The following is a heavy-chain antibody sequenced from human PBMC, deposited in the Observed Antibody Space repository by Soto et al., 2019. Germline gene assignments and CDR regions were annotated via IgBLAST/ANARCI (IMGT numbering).Heavy chain of an antibody. CDR1: GFTLSTYT. CDR3: AKAQESSGNVNSYFET. CDR2: ISGSGDAT. D-gene: IGHD2-15*01. V-gene: IGHV3-23*01. Sequence: GGSLRLSCAASGFTLSTYTMSWVRQAPGKGLERVSVISGSGDATYYADSVRGRFTLSRDNSLNTLYLEMYSLRAEDTAVYFCAKAQESSGNVNSYFETWGQGAPVTVS. J-gene: IGHJ4*01.